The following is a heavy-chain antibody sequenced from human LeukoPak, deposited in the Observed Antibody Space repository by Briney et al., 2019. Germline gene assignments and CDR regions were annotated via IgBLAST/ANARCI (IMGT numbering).Heavy chain of an antibody. D-gene: IGHD3-9*01. Sequence: SETLSLTCTVSGGSISSSSYYWGWIRQPPGKGLEWIGSIYYSGSTYYNPSLKSRVTISVDTSKNQFSLKLSSVTAADTAVYYCARQVRYFDWLYYYYMDVWGKGTTVTISS. CDR1: GGSISSSSYY. CDR2: IYYSGST. V-gene: IGHV4-39*01. J-gene: IGHJ6*03. CDR3: ARQVRYFDWLYYYYMDV.